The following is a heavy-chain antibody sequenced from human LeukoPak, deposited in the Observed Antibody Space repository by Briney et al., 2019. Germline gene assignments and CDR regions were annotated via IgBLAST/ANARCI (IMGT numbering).Heavy chain of an antibody. Sequence: SETLSLTCAVSGGSISSGGYSWSCIRQPPGKGLEWIGYIYHSGSTYYNPSLKSRVTISVDRSKNQFSLKLSSVTAADTAVYYCARGDWNDLYYFDYWGQGTLVTVSS. CDR1: GGSISSGGYS. D-gene: IGHD1-1*01. CDR2: IYHSGST. V-gene: IGHV4-30-2*01. J-gene: IGHJ4*02. CDR3: ARGDWNDLYYFDY.